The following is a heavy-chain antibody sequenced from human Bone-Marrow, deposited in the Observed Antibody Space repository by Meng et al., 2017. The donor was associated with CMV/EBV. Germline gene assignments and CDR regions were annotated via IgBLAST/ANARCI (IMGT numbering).Heavy chain of an antibody. Sequence: GGSLRLSCVASGFTFSDHWMGWVRQAPGKGLEWVADIWKDGNTIWYFDSVKGRFTISRDNAKNSLYLQMNSLRAEDTALYYCAKDISSSSWYDPTSGFDYWGQGTLVTVSS. V-gene: IGHV3-7*03. D-gene: IGHD6-13*01. J-gene: IGHJ4*02. CDR2: IWKDGNTI. CDR1: GFTFSDHW. CDR3: AKDISSSSWYDPTSGFDY.